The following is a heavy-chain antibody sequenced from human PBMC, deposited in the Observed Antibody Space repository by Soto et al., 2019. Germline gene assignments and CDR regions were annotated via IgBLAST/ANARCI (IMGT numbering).Heavy chain of an antibody. J-gene: IGHJ4*02. Sequence: QVQLVESGGVVVQPGRSLRLSCAASGFTFSSYGMHWVRQAPGKGLEWVAVIWYDGSNKYYADSVKGRFTISRDNSKNTLYLQMNSLRAEDKAVYYCARGYCSGGSCYSFDYWGQGTLVTVSS. CDR2: IWYDGSNK. D-gene: IGHD2-15*01. V-gene: IGHV3-33*01. CDR3: ARGYCSGGSCYSFDY. CDR1: GFTFSSYG.